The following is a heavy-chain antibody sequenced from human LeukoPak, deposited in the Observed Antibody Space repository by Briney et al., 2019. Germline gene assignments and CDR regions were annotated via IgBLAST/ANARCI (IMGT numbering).Heavy chain of an antibody. Sequence: RASVKVSCKASGYTFTGYYMHWVRQAPGQGLEWMGWISGYNGDTNYAQKLQGRVTMTTDTSTNTAYMELRSLRSDDTAVYYCARSGDGNWFETWGQGTLVTVSS. D-gene: IGHD3-10*01. V-gene: IGHV1-18*04. J-gene: IGHJ5*02. CDR2: ISGYNGDT. CDR3: ARSGDGNWFET. CDR1: GYTFTGYY.